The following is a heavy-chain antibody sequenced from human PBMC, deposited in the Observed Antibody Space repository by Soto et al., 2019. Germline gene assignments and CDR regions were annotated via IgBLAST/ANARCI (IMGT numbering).Heavy chain of an antibody. J-gene: IGHJ4*02. D-gene: IGHD6-6*01. Sequence: SETLSLTCAVYGGSFSGYYWSWIRQPPGKGLEWIGEINHSGSTNYNPSLKSRVTISVDTSKNQFSLKLSSVTAADTAVYYCAEIATDWQYSSSSGRTGTTRRDYWGQGTLVTVSS. V-gene: IGHV4-34*01. CDR3: AEIATDWQYSSSSGRTGTTRRDY. CDR1: GGSFSGYY. CDR2: INHSGST.